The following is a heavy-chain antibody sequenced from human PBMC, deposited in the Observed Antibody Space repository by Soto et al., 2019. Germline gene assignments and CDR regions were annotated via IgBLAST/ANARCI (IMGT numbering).Heavy chain of an antibody. CDR1: GGSVSSGSYY. Sequence: SETLSLTCTVSGGSVSSGSYYWSWIRQPPGKGLEWIGYIYYSGSTNYNPSLKSRVTISVDTSKNQFSLKLSSVTAADTAVYYCARSPTYYYDSSGYYPDYWGQGTLVTVSS. CDR3: ARSPTYYYDSSGYYPDY. D-gene: IGHD3-22*01. J-gene: IGHJ4*02. V-gene: IGHV4-61*01. CDR2: IYYSGST.